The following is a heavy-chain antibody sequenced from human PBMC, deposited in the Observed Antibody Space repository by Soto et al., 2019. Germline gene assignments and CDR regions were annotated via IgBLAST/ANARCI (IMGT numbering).Heavy chain of an antibody. Sequence: EVQLVESGGGLVQPGGSLRLSCVSSGFIFSDYWMYWVRQAPGQGLVWVSRIKSDGSRITYADSVKGRFTISRDNAKNTLNLQMNGLRVEDTAVYYCARDLGKYDGYYFDLWGQGTLVTVAS. J-gene: IGHJ4*02. CDR3: ARDLGKYDGYYFDL. CDR1: GFIFSDYW. CDR2: IKSDGSRI. V-gene: IGHV3-74*03. D-gene: IGHD3-3*01.